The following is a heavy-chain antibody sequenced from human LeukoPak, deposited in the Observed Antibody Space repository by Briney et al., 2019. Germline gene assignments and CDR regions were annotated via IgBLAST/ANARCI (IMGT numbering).Heavy chain of an antibody. Sequence: PGGSLRLSCTASGFSFSDYSMNWVRQAPGEGLEWISYICISSGNTKYADSVKSRFTISADNARNSLYLQMTSLRVEDTAVYYGARDHNYAFDTWGQGTLFSASS. J-gene: IGHJ4*02. D-gene: IGHD1-1*01. CDR2: ICISSGNT. CDR1: GFSFSDYS. CDR3: ARDHNYAFDT. V-gene: IGHV3-48*04.